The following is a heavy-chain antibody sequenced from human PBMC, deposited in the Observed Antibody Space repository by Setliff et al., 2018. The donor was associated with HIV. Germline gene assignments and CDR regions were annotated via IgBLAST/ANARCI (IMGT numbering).Heavy chain of an antibody. CDR2: IYYSGST. CDR3: ARGGSYYYGSGSPRGGAFDI. Sequence: SSETLSLTCTVSGGSISSSSYYWGWIRQPPGKGLEWIGSIYYSGSTYYNPSLKSRVAISVDTSKNLFFLKLSSVTAADTAVYYCARGGSYYYGSGSPRGGAFDIWGQGTMVTVSS. CDR1: GGSISSSSYY. D-gene: IGHD3-10*01. J-gene: IGHJ3*02. V-gene: IGHV4-39*02.